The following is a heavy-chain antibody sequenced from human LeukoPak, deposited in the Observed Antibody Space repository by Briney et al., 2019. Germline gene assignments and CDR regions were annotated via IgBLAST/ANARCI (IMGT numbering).Heavy chain of an antibody. CDR2: IYYSGST. Sequence: SETLSLTCTVSGGSISSGGYYWSWIRQHPGKGLEWIGYIYYSGSTYYNPSLKSRVTISVDTSKNQFSLKLSSVTAADTAVYYCARDGPTVTTSHFDYWGQGTLVTVSS. CDR1: GGSISSGGYY. J-gene: IGHJ4*02. D-gene: IGHD4-17*01. CDR3: ARDGPTVTTSHFDY. V-gene: IGHV4-31*03.